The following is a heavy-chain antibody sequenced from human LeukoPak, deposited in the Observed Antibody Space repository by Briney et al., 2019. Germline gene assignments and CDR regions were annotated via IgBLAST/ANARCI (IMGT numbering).Heavy chain of an antibody. D-gene: IGHD3-10*01. CDR1: GFTFNNYS. CDR3: ARLRRSGSSEYYFDY. J-gene: IGHJ4*02. CDR2: ISSSSSYI. Sequence: GGSLRLSCAASGFTFNNYSMNWVRQAPGKGLEWVSSISSSSSYIYYADSVKGRFTITRDNAKNSLYLQMNSLRAEDTAVYYCARLRRSGSSEYYFDYWGQGTLVTVSS. V-gene: IGHV3-21*01.